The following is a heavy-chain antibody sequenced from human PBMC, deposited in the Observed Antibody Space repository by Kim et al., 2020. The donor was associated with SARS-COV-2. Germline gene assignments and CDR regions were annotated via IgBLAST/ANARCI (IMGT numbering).Heavy chain of an antibody. V-gene: IGHV1-2*05. CDR2: INPNSGGT. Sequence: ASVKVSCKASGYTFTDYYIHWVRQAPGQGLEWLGRINPNSGGTNYPQKFQGRVTMTRDTSINTAYMELSGLRSDDTVVYYCARGGVGVTTDYYYGLDVWGQGTTVTVSS. CDR3: ARGGVGVTTDYYYGLDV. J-gene: IGHJ6*02. CDR1: GYTFTDYY. D-gene: IGHD1-26*01.